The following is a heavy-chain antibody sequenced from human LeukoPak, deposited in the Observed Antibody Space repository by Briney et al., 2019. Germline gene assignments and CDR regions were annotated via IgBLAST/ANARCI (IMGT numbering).Heavy chain of an antibody. CDR3: AKDLAVAGLFDY. CDR1: GFTFSSYA. V-gene: IGHV3-23*01. D-gene: IGHD6-19*01. J-gene: IGHJ4*02. CDR2: ISGSGGST. Sequence: GGSLRLSCAASGFTFSSYAMSWVRQAPGKGLEWVSAISGSGGSTYYADSVKGRFTISRDNSKNTLYLQMNSLRAEDTAVYYSAKDLAVAGLFDYWGQGTLVTVSS.